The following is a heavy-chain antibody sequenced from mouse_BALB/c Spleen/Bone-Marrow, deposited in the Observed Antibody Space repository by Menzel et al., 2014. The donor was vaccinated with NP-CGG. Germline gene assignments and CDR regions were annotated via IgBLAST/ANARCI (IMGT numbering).Heavy chain of an antibody. V-gene: IGHV1-80*01. CDR3: ARGRGWYFDY. CDR2: IYPGDDDT. CDR1: GYAFSIYW. Sequence: VHLVVSGAELVRPGSSVKISCKASGYAFSIYWMNWVKQRPGQGLEWIGQIYPGDDDTDYNGKFKGKATLTADKSSSTAYMQLSGLTSEDSAVYFCARGRGWYFDYWGQGTTLTVSS. J-gene: IGHJ2*01. D-gene: IGHD2-3*01.